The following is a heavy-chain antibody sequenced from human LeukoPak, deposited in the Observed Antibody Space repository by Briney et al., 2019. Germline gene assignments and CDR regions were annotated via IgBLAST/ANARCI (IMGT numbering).Heavy chain of an antibody. CDR3: ARGRDPY. Sequence: SETLSLTCAVYGGSFSGYYWTWIRQPPGRGLEWIGEINHSGSTNYNPSLKRRVTISVDTSKSQFSLKLSSVTAADTAMYYCARGRDPYWGQGTLVTVSS. J-gene: IGHJ4*02. D-gene: IGHD5-24*01. V-gene: IGHV4-34*01. CDR1: GGSFSGYY. CDR2: INHSGST.